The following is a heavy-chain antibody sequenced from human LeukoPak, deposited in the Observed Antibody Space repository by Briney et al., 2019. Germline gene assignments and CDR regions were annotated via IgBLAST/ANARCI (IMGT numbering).Heavy chain of an antibody. CDR2: ISSSSYI. CDR3: ARERGIGSSWYNWFDP. CDR1: GFTFSSYS. V-gene: IGHV3-21*01. J-gene: IGHJ5*02. D-gene: IGHD6-13*01. Sequence: GGSLRLSCAASGFTFSSYSMNWVRQAPGKGLEWVSSISSSSYIYYADSVKGRFTISRDNAKNSLYLQMNSLRAEDTAVYYCARERGIGSSWYNWFDPWGQGTLVTVSS.